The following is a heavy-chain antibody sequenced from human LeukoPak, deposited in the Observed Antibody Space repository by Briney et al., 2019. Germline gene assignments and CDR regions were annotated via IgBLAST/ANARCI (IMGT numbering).Heavy chain of an antibody. V-gene: IGHV4-4*02. CDR3: ARKTYDSSGLIPHPGVFDI. CDR2: IYHSGST. D-gene: IGHD3-22*01. CDR1: GGSISTSNW. Sequence: SETLSLTCAVSGGSISTSNWWSWVRQPPGKGLEWIGEIYHSGSTNYNPSLKSRVTISVDKSKNQFSLKLSSVTAADTAVYYCARKTYDSSGLIPHPGVFDIWGQGTMVTVSS. J-gene: IGHJ3*02.